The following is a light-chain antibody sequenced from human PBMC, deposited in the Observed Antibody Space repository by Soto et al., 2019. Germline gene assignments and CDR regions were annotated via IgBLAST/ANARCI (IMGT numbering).Light chain of an antibody. Sequence: EVLLTQSPAILSVSPRERATLXXRASQSISRRLAWYQQKPGQAPRXLISDASNRATGIPARFSGSGSGTDFTLTISSLEPEDFAVYYCQQRSNWLTFGGGTKV. CDR1: QSISRR. J-gene: IGKJ4*01. CDR2: DAS. CDR3: QQRSNWLT. V-gene: IGKV3-11*01.